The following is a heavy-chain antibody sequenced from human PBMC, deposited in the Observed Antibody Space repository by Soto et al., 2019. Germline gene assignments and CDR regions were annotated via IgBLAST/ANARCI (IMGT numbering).Heavy chain of an antibody. Sequence: QVQLVQSGAEVKKPGASVKVSCKASGYTFTSYDINWVRQATGQGLEWMGWMNPNSGNTDYAQKFQGRVTMPRNTAISTAYMGLSSLRSEDAAVYYCASDDYNWGFDYWGQGTLVTVSS. D-gene: IGHD4-4*01. J-gene: IGHJ4*02. CDR3: ASDDYNWGFDY. CDR2: MNPNSGNT. V-gene: IGHV1-8*01. CDR1: GYTFTSYD.